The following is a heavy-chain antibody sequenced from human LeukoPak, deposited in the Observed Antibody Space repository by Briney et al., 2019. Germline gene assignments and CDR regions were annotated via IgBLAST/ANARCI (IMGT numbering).Heavy chain of an antibody. Sequence: SVKVSCKASGGTFSSYAISRVRQAPGQGLEWMGGIIPIFGTANYAQKFQGRVTITADESTSTAYMELSSLRSEDTAVYYCAREGYDFWTGSTRYFAYWGQGTLVTVSS. CDR1: GGTFSSYA. D-gene: IGHD3/OR15-3a*01. V-gene: IGHV1-69*13. J-gene: IGHJ4*02. CDR2: IIPIFGTA. CDR3: AREGYDFWTGSTRYFAY.